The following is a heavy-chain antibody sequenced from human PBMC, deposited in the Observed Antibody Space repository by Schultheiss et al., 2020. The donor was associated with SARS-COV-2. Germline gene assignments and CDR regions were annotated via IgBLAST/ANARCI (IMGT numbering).Heavy chain of an antibody. CDR2: INHSGST. CDR3: AGGRAGDSSIRSPVMDV. V-gene: IGHV4-34*01. Sequence: GSLRLSCAVYGGSFSGYYWSWIRQPPGKGLEWIGEINHSGSTNYNPSLQSRITISVDTSKNQFSLKLSSVTAADTAVYYCAGGRAGDSSIRSPVMDVWGQGTTVTVAS. J-gene: IGHJ6*02. CDR1: GGSFSGYY. D-gene: IGHD6-13*01.